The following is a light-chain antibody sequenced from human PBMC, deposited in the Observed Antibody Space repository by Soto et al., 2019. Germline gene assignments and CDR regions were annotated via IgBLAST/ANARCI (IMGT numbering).Light chain of an antibody. CDR3: ETWDSTTQV. J-gene: IGLJ1*01. Sequence: QPVLTQSSSASASLGSSVKLTCTLSSGHSSYIIAWHQQQPGKAPRYLMKLEGSGSYNKGSGVPDRFSGSSSGADRYLTISNLQFEDEADYYCETWDSTTQVFGTGTKLTVL. CDR2: LEGSGSY. CDR1: SGHSSYI. V-gene: IGLV4-60*02.